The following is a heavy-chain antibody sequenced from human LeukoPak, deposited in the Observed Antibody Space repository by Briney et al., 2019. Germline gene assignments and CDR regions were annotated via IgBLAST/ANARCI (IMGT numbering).Heavy chain of an antibody. CDR3: ARPRLEYCSGGSCFDAFDI. Sequence: PGGSLRLSCAASGFTFSSYAMNWVRQAPGEGLEWVSAISGSGSTTYYADSVKGRFTTSRDNSKNTLFLQMNSLTAEDTAIYSCARPRLEYCSGGSCFDAFDIWGQGTMVTVSS. D-gene: IGHD2-15*01. CDR1: GFTFSSYA. V-gene: IGHV3-23*01. J-gene: IGHJ3*02. CDR2: ISGSGSTT.